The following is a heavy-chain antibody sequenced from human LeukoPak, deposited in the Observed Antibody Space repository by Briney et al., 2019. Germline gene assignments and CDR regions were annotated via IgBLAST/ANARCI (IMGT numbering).Heavy chain of an antibody. D-gene: IGHD2-2*01. J-gene: IGHJ4*02. CDR2: ISYDGSNK. CDR1: GFTFSSYA. V-gene: IGHV3-30-3*01. Sequence: GGSLRLSCAASGFTFSSYAMHWVRQAPGKGLEWVAVISYDGSNKYYADSVKGRFTISRDNAKNSLYLQMSSLRAEDTAVYYCASGRTSLEYFDYWGQGTLVTVSS. CDR3: ASGRTSLEYFDY.